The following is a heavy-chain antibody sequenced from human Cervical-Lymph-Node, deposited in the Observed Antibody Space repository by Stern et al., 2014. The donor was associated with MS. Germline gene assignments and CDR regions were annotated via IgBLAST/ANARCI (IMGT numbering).Heavy chain of an antibody. CDR1: GDTFGTYG. J-gene: IGHJ6*02. D-gene: IGHD3-16*01. V-gene: IGHV1-18*01. CDR2: ISCYKGNT. Sequence: VQLVESGTEVKKPGASVKVSCTASGDTFGTYGVNWVRQAPGQRLEWLGWISCYKGNTNYERRLQGRVALPADTSTTSAYMELRGLRSDYTAVYYCAIMGTTGIDVWGQGATVTVSS. CDR3: AIMGTTGIDV.